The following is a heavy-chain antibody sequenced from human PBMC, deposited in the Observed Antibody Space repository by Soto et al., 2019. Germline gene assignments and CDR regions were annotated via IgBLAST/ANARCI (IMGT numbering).Heavy chain of an antibody. J-gene: IGHJ6*02. CDR3: AASAPPATNYYYAMNV. D-gene: IGHD5-12*01. CDR2: FYDSGST. V-gene: IGHV4-61*01. CDR1: GGSVSSGSFY. Sequence: SETLSLTCTVSGGSVSSGSFYWSWIRRPPGKGLEWIGYFYDSGSTNYNPSLRSRVTMSVDTSKNQFSLKLSSVTAADTAVYYCAASAPPATNYYYAMNVWGQGTTVTVSS.